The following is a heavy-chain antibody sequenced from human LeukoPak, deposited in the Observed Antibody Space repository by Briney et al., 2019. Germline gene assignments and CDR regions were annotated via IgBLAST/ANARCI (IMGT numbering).Heavy chain of an antibody. D-gene: IGHD3-22*01. V-gene: IGHV3-11*06. Sequence: GGSLRLSCAASGFTVSSNYMSWIRQAPGKGLEWVSYISSSSSYTNYADSVKGRFTISRDNAKNSLYLQMNSLRAEDTAVYYCARVPPRLYYYDSSPIPVYFDYWGQGTLVTVSS. CDR3: ARVPPRLYYYDSSPIPVYFDY. CDR2: ISSSSSYT. CDR1: GFTVSSNY. J-gene: IGHJ4*02.